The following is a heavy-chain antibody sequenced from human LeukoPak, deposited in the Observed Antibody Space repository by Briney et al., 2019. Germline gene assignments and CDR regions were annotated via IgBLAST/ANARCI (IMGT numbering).Heavy chain of an antibody. CDR1: GYSISSGYY. D-gene: IGHD3-10*01. CDR2: IYHSGST. Sequence: PSETLSLTRAVSGYSISSGYYWGWIRQPPGKGLEWIGSIYHSGSTYYNPSLKSRVTISVDTSKNQFSLKLSSVTAADTAVYYCARRGTMVRKIDYWGQGTLVTVSS. V-gene: IGHV4-38-2*01. J-gene: IGHJ4*02. CDR3: ARRGTMVRKIDY.